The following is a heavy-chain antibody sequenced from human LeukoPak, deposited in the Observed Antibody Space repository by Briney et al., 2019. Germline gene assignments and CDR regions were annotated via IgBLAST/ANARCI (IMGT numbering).Heavy chain of an antibody. CDR1: GGTFSSYA. V-gene: IGHV1-69*13. D-gene: IGHD2-15*01. CDR2: IIPISGTA. J-gene: IGHJ4*02. Sequence: ASVKVSCKASGGTFSSYAISWVRQASGQGLEWMGGIIPISGTANYAQKFQGRVTITADESTSTAYMELSSLRSEDTAVYYCARDSGYDCSGGSCYGPYFFDYWGQGTLVTVSS. CDR3: ARDSGYDCSGGSCYGPYFFDY.